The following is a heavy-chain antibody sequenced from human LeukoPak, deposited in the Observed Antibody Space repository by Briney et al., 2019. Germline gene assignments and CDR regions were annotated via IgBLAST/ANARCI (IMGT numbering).Heavy chain of an antibody. D-gene: IGHD4-17*01. CDR1: GGSFSGYY. Sequence: SETLSLTCAVYGGSFSGYYWSWIRQPPGKGLEWIGEINHSGSTNYNPSLKSRVTISVDTSKNQFSLKLSSVTAADTAVYYCARVGDYVDYWGQGTLVTVSS. CDR2: INHSGST. CDR3: ARVGDYVDY. V-gene: IGHV4-34*01. J-gene: IGHJ4*02.